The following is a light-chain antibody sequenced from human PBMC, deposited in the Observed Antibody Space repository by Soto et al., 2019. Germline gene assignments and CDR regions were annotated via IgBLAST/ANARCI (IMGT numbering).Light chain of an antibody. V-gene: IGKV3-20*01. CDR3: QQYGSSLPFT. CDR2: GAS. CDR1: QTISSSY. Sequence: EIVLTQSPGTLSLSPGERATLSCRASQTISSSYLAWYQQKPGQAPRLLIYGASSRATGIPDRFSGSGSGGDLTLTINGLEPEDFAVYYCQQYGSSLPFTFGPGTNVDI. J-gene: IGKJ3*01.